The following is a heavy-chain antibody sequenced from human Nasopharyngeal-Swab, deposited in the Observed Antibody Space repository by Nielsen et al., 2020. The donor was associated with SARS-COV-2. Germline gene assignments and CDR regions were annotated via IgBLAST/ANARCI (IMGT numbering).Heavy chain of an antibody. Sequence: SETLSLTSTVSDGSIRSPSYTWGWIRQTPGKGLEWIGSIYYSGSTYYNPSLKSRVIISVDTSKKQFSLKLRSVTAADTAVYYCARGRDYYDSSLDYWGQGALVTVSS. CDR3: ARGRDYYDSSLDY. J-gene: IGHJ4*02. D-gene: IGHD3-22*01. CDR1: DGSIRSPSYT. CDR2: IYYSGST. V-gene: IGHV4-39*07.